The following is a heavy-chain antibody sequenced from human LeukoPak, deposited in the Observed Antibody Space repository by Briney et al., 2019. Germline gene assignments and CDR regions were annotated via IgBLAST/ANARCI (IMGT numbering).Heavy chain of an antibody. Sequence: PGGSLRLSCAASGFAFSSYGMHWVRQAPGKGLEWVAFIRYDGSNKYYADSVKGRFTISRDNSKNTLYLQMNSLRAEDTAVYYCAKVGSNCFDYWGQGTLVTVSS. J-gene: IGHJ4*02. D-gene: IGHD6-13*01. CDR2: IRYDGSNK. CDR1: GFAFSSYG. V-gene: IGHV3-30*02. CDR3: AKVGSNCFDY.